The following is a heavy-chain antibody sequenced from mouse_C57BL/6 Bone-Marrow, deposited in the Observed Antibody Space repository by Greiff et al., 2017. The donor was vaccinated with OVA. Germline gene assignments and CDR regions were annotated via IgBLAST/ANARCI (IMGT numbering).Heavy chain of an antibody. CDR1: GYTFTEYT. J-gene: IGHJ3*01. V-gene: IGHV1-62-2*01. D-gene: IGHD2-13*01. CDR2: FYPGSGSI. Sequence: QVQLKESGAELVKPGASVKLSCKASGYTFTEYTIHWVKQRPGQGLEWIGWFYPGSGSIKYNEKFKDKATLTVDKSSSTVYMELSRLTSEDSAVYFWARHEDGLAWFAYWGQGTLVTVSA. CDR3: ARHEDGLAWFAY.